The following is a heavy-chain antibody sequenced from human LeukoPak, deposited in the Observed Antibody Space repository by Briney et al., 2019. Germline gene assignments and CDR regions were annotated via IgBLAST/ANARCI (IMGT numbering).Heavy chain of an antibody. CDR2: ISGSGGST. D-gene: IGHD1-26*01. CDR1: GFTFSSYA. V-gene: IGHV3-23*01. CDR3: AKDFIVGATRPNYFDY. Sequence: GGSLRLSCAASGFTFSSYAMSWVRQAPGKGLEWVSAISGSGGSTYYADSVKGRFTISRDNSKNTLYLQMNSLRAEDTAVYYCAKDFIVGATRPNYFDYWGQGTLVTVSS. J-gene: IGHJ4*02.